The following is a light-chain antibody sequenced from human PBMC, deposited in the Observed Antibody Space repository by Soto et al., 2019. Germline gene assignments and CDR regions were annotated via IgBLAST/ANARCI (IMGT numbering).Light chain of an antibody. J-gene: IGKJ1*01. CDR2: DVS. V-gene: IGKV3-15*01. CDR1: QGVTTN. CDR3: QHSIT. Sequence: EIVMTQSPATLSLSPGERATLSCRAGQGVTTNFAWYQQKSGQSPRLLIYDVSTRATGVPPRFSGSGSGTEFTITISSLQSEDFAVYYCQHSITFGQGTKVDIK.